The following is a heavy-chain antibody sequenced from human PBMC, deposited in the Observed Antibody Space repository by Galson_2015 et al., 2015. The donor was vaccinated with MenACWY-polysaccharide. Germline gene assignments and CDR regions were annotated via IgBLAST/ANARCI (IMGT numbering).Heavy chain of an antibody. V-gene: IGHV1-8*02. D-gene: IGHD3-22*01. CDR2: IYAYSGDT. Sequence: SVKVSCKASGFTFNTYGVAWVRQAPGQGLEWVGDIYAYSGDTNYARKFRGRVTMTRNTSISIAYMELSSLRSEDTAVYYCARGGKYYYDSSGYLNWFDPWGQGTLVTVSS. CDR3: ARGGKYYYDSSGYLNWFDP. CDR1: GFTFNTYG. J-gene: IGHJ5*02.